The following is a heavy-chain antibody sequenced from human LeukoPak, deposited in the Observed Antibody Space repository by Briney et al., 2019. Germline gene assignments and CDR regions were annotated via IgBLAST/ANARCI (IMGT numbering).Heavy chain of an antibody. V-gene: IGHV4-39*07. CDR1: GGSISSSSYY. CDR3: ARERRSSYCDSSGYQTAFDI. Sequence: SETLSFTCTVSGGSISSSSYYWGWIRQPPGKGLEWIGSIYYSGSTYYNPSLKSRVTISVDTSKNQFSLKLSSVTAADTAVYYCARERRSSYCDSSGYQTAFDIWGQGTMVTVSS. D-gene: IGHD3-22*01. CDR2: IYYSGST. J-gene: IGHJ3*02.